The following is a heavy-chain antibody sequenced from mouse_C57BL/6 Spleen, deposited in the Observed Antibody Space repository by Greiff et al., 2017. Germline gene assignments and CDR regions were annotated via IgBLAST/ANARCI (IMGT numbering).Heavy chain of an antibody. CDR1: GYTFTDYE. D-gene: IGHD2-4*01. Sequence: VQLLQSGAELVRPGASVTLSCKASGYTFTDYEMHWVKQTPVHGLEWIGAIDPETGGTAYNQKFKGKAILTADKSSRTAYMELRSLTSEDSAVYYCTPPSYDYGRNFDYWGQGTTLTVSS. CDR3: TPPSYDYGRNFDY. V-gene: IGHV1-15*01. CDR2: IDPETGGT. J-gene: IGHJ2*01.